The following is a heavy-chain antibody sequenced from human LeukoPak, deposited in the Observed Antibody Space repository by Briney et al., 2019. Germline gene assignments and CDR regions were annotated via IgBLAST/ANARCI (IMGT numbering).Heavy chain of an antibody. CDR1: GFXFSSYG. J-gene: IGHJ3*02. CDR3: ARDGNTYYYDSREAFDI. V-gene: IGHV3-33*05. Sequence: PGGSLRLSCAASGFXFSSYGIHWVRQAPGKGLEWVAFILYDGSNKYYADSVKGRFTISRDNSKNTLYLQMNSLRAEDTAVYYCARDGNTYYYDSREAFDIWGQGTMVTVSS. D-gene: IGHD3-22*01. CDR2: ILYDGSNK.